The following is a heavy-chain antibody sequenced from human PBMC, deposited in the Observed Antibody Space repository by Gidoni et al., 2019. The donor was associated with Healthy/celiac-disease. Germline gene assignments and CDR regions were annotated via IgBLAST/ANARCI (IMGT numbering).Heavy chain of an antibody. J-gene: IGHJ6*03. CDR3: AGAILSIAAAGKGGYYYYYMDV. V-gene: IGHV1-69*01. Sequence: QVQLVQSGAEVKKPGSSVKVSCKASGGTFSSSAISWVRQAPGHGLEWMGGIIPIFGTANYAQKFQGRVTITADESTSTAYMELSSLRSEDTAVYCCAGAILSIAAAGKGGYYYYYMDVWGKGTTVTVSS. CDR1: GGTFSSSA. D-gene: IGHD6-13*01. CDR2: IIPIFGTA.